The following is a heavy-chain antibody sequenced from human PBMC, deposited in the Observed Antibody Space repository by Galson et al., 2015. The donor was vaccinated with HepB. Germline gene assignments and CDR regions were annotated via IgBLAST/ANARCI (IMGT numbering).Heavy chain of an antibody. CDR2: IKSKTDGGTT. V-gene: IGHV3-15*01. J-gene: IGHJ4*02. CDR1: GFTFSNAW. Sequence: LRLSCAASGFTFSNAWMSWVRQAPGKGLEWVGRIKSKTDGGTTDYAAPVKGRFTISRDDSKNTLYLQMNSLKTEDTAVYYRTTDLDSWFGEPTLYYFDHWGQGTLVTVSS. CDR3: TTDLDSWFGEPTLYYFDH. D-gene: IGHD3-10*01.